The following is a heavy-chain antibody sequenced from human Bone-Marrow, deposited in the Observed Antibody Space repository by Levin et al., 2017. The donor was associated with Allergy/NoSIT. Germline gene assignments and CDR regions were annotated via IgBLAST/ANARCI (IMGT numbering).Heavy chain of an antibody. V-gene: IGHV3-74*01. Sequence: GALRLSCTASGFTFSSHWMYWVRQAPGKGLVWVSRISAGGSTIEYADSVRGRFTVSRDNAKNTLALQMNSLRAEDTDVYYCVRGGWSSGGYSGGFWGQGALVAVSS. CDR2: ISAGGSTI. CDR3: VRGGWSSGGYSGGF. CDR1: GFTFSSHW. J-gene: IGHJ4*02. D-gene: IGHD6-19*01.